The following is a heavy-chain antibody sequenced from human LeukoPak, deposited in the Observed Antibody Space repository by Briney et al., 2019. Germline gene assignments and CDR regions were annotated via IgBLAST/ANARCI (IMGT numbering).Heavy chain of an antibody. V-gene: IGHV1-46*01. D-gene: IGHD2-15*01. Sequence: GASVKVSCTASGYTFTKYSMHWVRQAPGQGLEWMGVINPSGGGTSYAQKFQDRVTMTRDTSTSTVYMELSSLRSEDTAVYYCARDPCSGGSCYNFFDYWGQGTLVTVSS. CDR3: ARDPCSGGSCYNFFDY. CDR2: INPSGGGT. J-gene: IGHJ4*02. CDR1: GYTFTKYS.